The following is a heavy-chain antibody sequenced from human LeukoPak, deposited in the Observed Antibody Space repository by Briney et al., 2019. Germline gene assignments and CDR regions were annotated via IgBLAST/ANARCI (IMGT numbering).Heavy chain of an antibody. CDR3: ARESKQQLVNY. D-gene: IGHD6-13*01. J-gene: IGHJ4*02. CDR2: ISGSGGST. Sequence: GESLRLSCAASGFTFSSYAMSWVRQAPGKGLEWVSVISGSGGSTYYADSVKGRFTISRDNSKNTLYLQMNSLRAEDTAVYYCARESKQQLVNYWGQGTLVTVSS. V-gene: IGHV3-23*01. CDR1: GFTFSSYA.